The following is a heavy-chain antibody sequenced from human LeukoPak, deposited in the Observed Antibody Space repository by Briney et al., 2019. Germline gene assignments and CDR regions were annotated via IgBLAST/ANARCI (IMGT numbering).Heavy chain of an antibody. V-gene: IGHV1-46*01. J-gene: IGHJ4*02. D-gene: IGHD6-13*01. CDR3: ARGGFRPYSSSRPNDY. CDR1: GYTFTSYY. CDR2: INPSGGST. Sequence: ASVKVSCKASGYTFTSYYMHWVRQAPGQGLEWMGIINPSGGSTSYAQKFQGRVTMTRDTSISTAYMELSRLRSDDTAVYYCARGGFRPYSSSRPNDYWGQGTLVTVSS.